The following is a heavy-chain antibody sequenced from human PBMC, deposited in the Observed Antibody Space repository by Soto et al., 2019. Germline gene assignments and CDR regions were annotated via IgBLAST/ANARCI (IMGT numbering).Heavy chain of an antibody. CDR3: ARGRYCSSTSCYRYYYYYYMDV. V-gene: IGHV3-53*04. D-gene: IGHD2-2*01. J-gene: IGHJ6*03. CDR2: IYSGGST. CDR1: GFTVSSNY. Sequence: EVQLVESGGGLVQPGGSLRLSCAASGFTVSSNYMSWVRQAPGKGLEWVSVIYSGGSTYYADSVKGRFTISRHNSKNTLYLQMNSLRAEDTAVYYCARGRYCSSTSCYRYYYYYYMDVWGKGITVTVSS.